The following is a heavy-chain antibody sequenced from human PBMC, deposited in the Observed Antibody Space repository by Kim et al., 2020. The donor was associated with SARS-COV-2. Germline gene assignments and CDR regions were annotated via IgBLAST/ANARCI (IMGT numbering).Heavy chain of an antibody. CDR2: IIPIFGTA. D-gene: IGHD1-7*01. CDR3: ASSPERRTGTNWGMDV. Sequence: SVKVSCKASGGTFSSYAISWVRQAPGQGLEWMGGIIPIFGTANYAQKFQGRVTITADESTSTAYMELSSLRSEDTAVYYCASSPERRTGTNWGMDVWGQGTTVTVSS. J-gene: IGHJ6*02. CDR1: GGTFSSYA. V-gene: IGHV1-69*13.